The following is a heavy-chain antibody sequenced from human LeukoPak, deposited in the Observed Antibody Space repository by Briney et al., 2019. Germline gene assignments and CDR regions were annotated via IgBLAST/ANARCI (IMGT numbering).Heavy chain of an antibody. J-gene: IGHJ4*02. CDR3: VSPRGFSYGYFDY. Sequence: SETLSLTCTVSGGSMSGHYWSWLRQPPGKGLEWVGSIYYSKNTYYNPSLKSRVTISADTSKNQFSLTLGSVSATDTAVYYCVSPRGFSYGYFDYWGQGTLVTVSS. V-gene: IGHV4-59*05. D-gene: IGHD5-18*01. CDR2: IYYSKNT. CDR1: GGSMSGHY.